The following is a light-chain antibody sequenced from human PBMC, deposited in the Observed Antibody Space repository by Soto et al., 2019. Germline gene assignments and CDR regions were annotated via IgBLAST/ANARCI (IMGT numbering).Light chain of an antibody. CDR2: DAS. CDR3: QQYNNWPWT. V-gene: IGKV1-5*01. Sequence: DIQMTQSSSTLSASVGDRVTITCRASQSIGNWLAWYQQKPGKAPKLLIYDASSLESGVPSRFSGSGSGTEFTLTISSLQSEDFAVYYCQQYNNWPWTFGQGTKVDIK. J-gene: IGKJ1*01. CDR1: QSIGNW.